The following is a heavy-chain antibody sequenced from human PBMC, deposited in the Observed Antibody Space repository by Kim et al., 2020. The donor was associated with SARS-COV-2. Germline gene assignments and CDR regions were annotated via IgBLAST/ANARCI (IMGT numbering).Heavy chain of an antibody. D-gene: IGHD2-2*01. V-gene: IGHV3-23*01. Sequence: GGSLRLSCAASGFTFSNYAMSWVRQAPGKGLEWVSSISGSGGSTYYADSVKGRFTISRDNSKNTLYVQMNSLRAEDTAVYYCAKGSYCSSSSCYYGLGWFDPWGQGTLVTVSS. CDR1: GFTFSNYA. CDR2: ISGSGGST. CDR3: AKGSYCSSSSCYYGLGWFDP. J-gene: IGHJ5*02.